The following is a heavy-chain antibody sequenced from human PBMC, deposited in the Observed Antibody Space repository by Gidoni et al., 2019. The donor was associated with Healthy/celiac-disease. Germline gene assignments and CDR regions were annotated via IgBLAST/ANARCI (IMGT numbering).Heavy chain of an antibody. D-gene: IGHD7-27*01. CDR3: AKDPSNWGFPQFYYYYYGLDV. J-gene: IGHJ6*02. CDR2: ISYDGSNK. CDR1: GFTFSSYG. V-gene: IGHV3-30*18. Sequence: QVQLVESGGGVVQPGRSLRLSCAASGFTFSSYGLHWVRQAPGKGLEWVAVISYDGSNKYYADSVKGRFTISRDNSKNTLYLQMNSLRAEDTAVYYCAKDPSNWGFPQFYYYYYGLDVWGQGTTVTVSS.